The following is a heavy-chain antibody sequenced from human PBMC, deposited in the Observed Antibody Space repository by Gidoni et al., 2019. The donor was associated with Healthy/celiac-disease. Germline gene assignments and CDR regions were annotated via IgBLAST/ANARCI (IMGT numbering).Heavy chain of an antibody. V-gene: IGHV3-23*01. CDR1: GSTFSIYA. Sequence: EVQLLESGGGLVQPGWSLRLSCVASGSTFSIYAMSWVRQALGNGLEWVSAISGTCGSTYYAESVKGRFTISRDNSKNTLYLQMNSLRAEDTAVYYCAKGGVRNKWATTPFDPWGQGTLVTVSS. CDR2: ISGTCGST. CDR3: AKGGVRNKWATTPFDP. D-gene: IGHD3-10*01. J-gene: IGHJ5*02.